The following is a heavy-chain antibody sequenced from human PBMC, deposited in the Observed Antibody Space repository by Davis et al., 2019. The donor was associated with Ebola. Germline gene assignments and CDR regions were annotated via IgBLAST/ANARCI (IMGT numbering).Heavy chain of an antibody. CDR3: ARDVAGRAGY. J-gene: IGHJ4*02. CDR1: GFTFGSYA. V-gene: IGHV3-23*01. D-gene: IGHD1-14*01. Sequence: GESLKISCAASGFTFGSYAMDWVRQSPGKGLEWVSAITGGSTYTYYADSVKGRFTISRDNSKNTLYLQMNSLRADDTAVYYCARDVAGRAGYWGQGTLVTVSS. CDR2: ITGGSTYT.